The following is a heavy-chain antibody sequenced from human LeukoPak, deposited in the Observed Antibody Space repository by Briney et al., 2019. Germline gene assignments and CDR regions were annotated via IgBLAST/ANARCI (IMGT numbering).Heavy chain of an antibody. CDR3: AREGARITMVRGVIMSY. J-gene: IGHJ4*02. CDR2: INPNSGGT. Sequence: ASVKVSCKASGYTFTGYYMHWVRQAPGQGLEWMGWINPNSGGTNYAQKFQGRVTMTRDTSISTAYMELSGLRSDDTAVYYCAREGARITMVRGVIMSYWGQGTLVTVSS. V-gene: IGHV1-2*02. D-gene: IGHD3-10*01. CDR1: GYTFTGYY.